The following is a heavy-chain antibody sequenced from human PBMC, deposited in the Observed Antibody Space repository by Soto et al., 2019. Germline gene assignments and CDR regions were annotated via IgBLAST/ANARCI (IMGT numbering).Heavy chain of an antibody. CDR3: AIPGLPAIRYFDWLLSAFDY. J-gene: IGHJ4*02. D-gene: IGHD3-9*01. CDR1: GFTFSSYA. V-gene: IGHV3-30-3*01. CDR2: ISYDGSNK. Sequence: GGSLRLSCAASGFTFSSYAMHWVRQAPGKGLEWVAVISYDGSNKYYADSVKGRFTISRDNSKNTLYLQMNSLRAEDTAVYYCAIPGLPAIRYFDWLLSAFDYWGQGTLVTVSS.